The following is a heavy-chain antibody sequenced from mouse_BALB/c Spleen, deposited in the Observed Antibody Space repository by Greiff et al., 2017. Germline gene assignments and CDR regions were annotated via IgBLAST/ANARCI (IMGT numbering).Heavy chain of an antibody. CDR3: ARYGNYFDY. V-gene: IGHV5-9*03. CDR2: ISSGGGNT. CDR1: GFTFSSYT. Sequence: EVQGVESGGGLVKPGGSLKLSCAASGFTFSSYTMSWVRQTPEKRLEWVATISSGGGNTYYPDSVKGRFTISRDKAKNNLYLQMSSLRSEDTALYYCARYGNYFDYWGQGTTLTVSS. J-gene: IGHJ2*01. D-gene: IGHD1-1*02.